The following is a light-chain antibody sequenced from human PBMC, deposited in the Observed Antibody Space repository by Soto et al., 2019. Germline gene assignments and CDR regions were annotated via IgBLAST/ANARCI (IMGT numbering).Light chain of an antibody. CDR1: QGIRND. V-gene: IGKV1-6*01. CDR3: LQDYKYPRT. CDR2: AAS. Sequence: AIQMTQSPSSRSASVGDRVAITCQASQGIRNDLGWYQQKPGKAPKLLIYAASSLHSGVPSRFSGSGSGTDFTLTISSLQPEDFATYYCLQDYKYPRTFGQGTKVEIK. J-gene: IGKJ1*01.